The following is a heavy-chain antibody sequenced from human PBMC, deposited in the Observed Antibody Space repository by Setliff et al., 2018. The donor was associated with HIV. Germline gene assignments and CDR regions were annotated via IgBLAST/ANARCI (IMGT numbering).Heavy chain of an antibody. CDR2: IYYSGRT. J-gene: IGHJ6*02. D-gene: IGHD3-10*01. CDR3: VRDNSYYYGSGGHHFYGVDV. V-gene: IGHV4-31*01. CDR1: GGSISSGGYY. Sequence: SETLSLTCTVSGGSISSGGYYWSWCRPHPGKGLERSGYIYYSGRTYYNPSLTSLVTISVDTSEIQFSQKLSVVTAAGTAVYYCVRDNSYYYGSGGHHFYGVDVWCQGATVTGS.